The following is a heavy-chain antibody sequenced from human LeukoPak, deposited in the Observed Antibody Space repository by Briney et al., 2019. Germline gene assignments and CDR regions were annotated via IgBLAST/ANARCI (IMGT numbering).Heavy chain of an antibody. D-gene: IGHD7-27*01. Sequence: GGSLRLSCAASGFSLSNYWMNWVRQAPGKGLEWVANIKQDGSEKNYVDSVKGRFSISRDNAKNSLILQMNSLRDEDTAVYYCARGVWAPFDSWGQGTLDSVSS. CDR3: ARGVWAPFDS. CDR1: GFSLSNYW. V-gene: IGHV3-7*01. J-gene: IGHJ4*02. CDR2: IKQDGSEK.